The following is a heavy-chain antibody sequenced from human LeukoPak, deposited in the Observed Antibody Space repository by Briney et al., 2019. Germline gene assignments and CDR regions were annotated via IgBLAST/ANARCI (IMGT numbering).Heavy chain of an antibody. CDR2: IKQDGSEK. CDR3: ARDRGSSWYPGVY. V-gene: IGHV3-7*01. CDR1: GFTFSSYW. Sequence: GGSLRLSCAASGFTFSSYWMTWVRQAPGKGLEWVATIKQDGSEKYYVDSVKGRFTISRDNAKNSLHLQMNSLRAEDTAVYYCARDRGSSWYPGVYWGQGTLVTVSS. J-gene: IGHJ4*02. D-gene: IGHD6-13*01.